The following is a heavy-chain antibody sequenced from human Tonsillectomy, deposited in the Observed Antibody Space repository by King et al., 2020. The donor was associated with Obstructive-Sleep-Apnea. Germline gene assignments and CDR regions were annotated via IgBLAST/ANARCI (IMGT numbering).Heavy chain of an antibody. CDR2: ITVRGGST. CDR3: AKAGGGYGSSWYYFDY. Sequence: VQLQESGGGLVQPGGSLRLSCAASGFSFSDYDINWVRQAPGKGLEWVSTITVRGGSTYYADSVKGRFTISRDNSNNILYLQMNSLGAEDTAVYFCAKAGGGYGSSWYYFDYWGQGALVTVSS. CDR1: GFSFSDYD. J-gene: IGHJ4*02. D-gene: IGHD6-13*01. V-gene: IGHV3-23*01.